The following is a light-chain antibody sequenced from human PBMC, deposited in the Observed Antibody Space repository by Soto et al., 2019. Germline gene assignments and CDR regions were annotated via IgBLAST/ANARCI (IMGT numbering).Light chain of an antibody. CDR1: QSISSW. CDR3: QQLSRYPST. V-gene: IGKV1-5*01. CDR2: AAS. J-gene: IGKJ4*01. Sequence: DIQMTQSPSTLPASVSDSVTITCRASQSISSWLAWYQQKPGTAPKLLIYAASTLYGGVPSRFSGSGSGTDFALTITSPQAEDFATYYCQQLSRYPSTFGGGTKVDI.